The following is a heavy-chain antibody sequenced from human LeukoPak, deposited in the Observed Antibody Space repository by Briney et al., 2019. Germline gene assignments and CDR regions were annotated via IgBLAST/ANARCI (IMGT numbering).Heavy chain of an antibody. CDR3: ARSTLIMIRGAVDY. V-gene: IGHV1-2*02. D-gene: IGHD3-10*01. CDR2: INSQWGST. Sequence: ASVKVSCKSSGYTFTDHYIHWIRQTPRRGLEWLGWINSQWGSTDSAQNSQGRLTMTRDTSINTAYMELFSLTSDDTAIYYCARSTLIMIRGAVDYWGQGSLVAVSS. CDR1: GYTFTDHY. J-gene: IGHJ4*02.